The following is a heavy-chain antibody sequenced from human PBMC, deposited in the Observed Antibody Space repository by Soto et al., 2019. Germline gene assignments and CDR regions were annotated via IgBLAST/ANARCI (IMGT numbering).Heavy chain of an antibody. J-gene: IGHJ4*02. CDR1: GGSISNTSS. Sequence: SETRSLNYSVSGGSISNTSSLVWIRQPPGKGLEWIGSISYSGITFYNPSLQSRVSISVDTSKNQFSLRLGSLTAADAALYYCARHVGYFDFWGQGSLVTVSS. D-gene: IGHD1-26*01. CDR2: ISYSGIT. V-gene: IGHV4-39*01. CDR3: ARHVGYFDF.